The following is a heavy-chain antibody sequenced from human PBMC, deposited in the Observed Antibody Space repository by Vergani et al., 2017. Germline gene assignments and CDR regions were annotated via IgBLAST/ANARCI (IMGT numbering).Heavy chain of an antibody. J-gene: IGHJ6*03. CDR1: GFSLTTGGEG. CDR2: IYWNDDK. CDR3: AHSSPPADGTGGYYYYYYMDV. D-gene: IGHD1-1*01. Sequence: QITLRESGPTLVKPTQTLTLTCTFSGFSLTTGGEGVGWIRQPPGRALEWLALIYWNDDKRYSPSLKSRLTITKDTSKNQVVLTMTNMDPVDTATYYCAHSSPPADGTGGYYYYYYMDVWGKGTTVTVSS. V-gene: IGHV2-5*01.